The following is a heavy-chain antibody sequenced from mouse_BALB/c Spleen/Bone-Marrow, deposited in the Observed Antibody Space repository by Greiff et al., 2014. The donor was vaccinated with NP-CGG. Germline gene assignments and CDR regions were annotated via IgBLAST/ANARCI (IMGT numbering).Heavy chain of an antibody. Sequence: VQLQQSGPELVKPGASVKMSCKASGYTFTDYIITWVKQRTGQGLEWIGEIYPGSGSIYYNDKFKGKATLTADRSSNTAYMQFSSLTSEDSAVYFCARSNSYGSRYVGGFAYWGQGTLVTVSA. D-gene: IGHD1-1*01. CDR3: ARSNSYGSRYVGGFAY. CDR1: GYTFTDYI. J-gene: IGHJ3*01. CDR2: IYPGSGSI. V-gene: IGHV1-77*01.